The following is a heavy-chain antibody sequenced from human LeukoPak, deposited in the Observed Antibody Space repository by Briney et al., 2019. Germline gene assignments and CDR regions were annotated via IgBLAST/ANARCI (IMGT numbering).Heavy chain of an antibody. CDR3: ARPFRIGRYSSSSRFAFDI. CDR2: ISSSGSTI. V-gene: IGHV3-11*04. D-gene: IGHD6-6*01. J-gene: IGHJ3*02. CDR1: GFTFSDYY. Sequence: GGSLRLSCAASGFTFSDYYMSWIRQAPGKGLEWVSYISSSGSTIYYADSVKGRFTISRDNAKNSLYLQMNSLRAEDTAVYYCARPFRIGRYSSSSRFAFDIWGQGTMVTVSS.